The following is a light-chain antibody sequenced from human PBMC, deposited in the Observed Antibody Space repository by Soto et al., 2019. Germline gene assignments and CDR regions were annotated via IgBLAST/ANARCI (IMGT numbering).Light chain of an antibody. CDR3: QDSFNWPLT. CDR2: DAS. CDR1: QSVSTF. Sequence: EILLTQSPVTLSLSPGERAILSCRASQSVSTFFAWYQQKPDRAPRLLIYDASQRAPGIPARCSGSGSGTDFTLAIITLAPEDFAVYYCQDSFNWPLTFGGWT. J-gene: IGKJ4*01. V-gene: IGKV3-11*01.